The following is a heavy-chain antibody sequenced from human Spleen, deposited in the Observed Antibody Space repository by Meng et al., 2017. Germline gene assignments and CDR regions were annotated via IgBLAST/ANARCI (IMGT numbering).Heavy chain of an antibody. CDR3: GRGDV. CDR1: GFIFSNYA. Sequence: GGSLRLSCAASGFIFSNYAMTWVRQAPRKGLEWVSIISGSSGSTFYADSVKGRFTISRDNAKNSLFLQMNNLRAEDTAVYYCGRGDVWGQGTMVTVSS. V-gene: IGHV3-23*01. J-gene: IGHJ3*01. CDR2: ISGSSGST.